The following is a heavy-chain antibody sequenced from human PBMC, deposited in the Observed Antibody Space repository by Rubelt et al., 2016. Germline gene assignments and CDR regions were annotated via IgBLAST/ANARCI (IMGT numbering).Heavy chain of an antibody. CDR2: YTGSV. CDR3: ARVASDFRRWFDP. CDR1: GFSVSDYS. J-gene: IGHJ5*02. V-gene: IGHV4-59*02. Sequence: QVQLQESGPGLVKPSETLSLICTVSGFSVSDYSWTWVRQAPGKGLEWIGYTGSVNLNPSLQSRLIMSVEPSKGQVSLRLTSVTAADTAVYYCARVASDFRRWFDPWGQGTLVTVSS. D-gene: IGHD3-3*01.